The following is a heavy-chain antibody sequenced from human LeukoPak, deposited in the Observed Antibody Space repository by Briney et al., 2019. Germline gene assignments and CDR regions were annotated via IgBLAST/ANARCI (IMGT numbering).Heavy chain of an antibody. D-gene: IGHD2-15*01. J-gene: IGHJ4*02. V-gene: IGHV3-23*01. CDR1: GFTFSSYA. CDR2: LSASGGGT. CDR3: AKDKAGYYFDY. Sequence: GGSLRLFCAASGFTFSSYAMTWVRQAPGKGLEWVSSLSASGGGTYYADSVKGRFTISRDNSKNTLYLQMNSLRAEDTAVYYCAKDKAGYYFDYWGQGTLVTVSS.